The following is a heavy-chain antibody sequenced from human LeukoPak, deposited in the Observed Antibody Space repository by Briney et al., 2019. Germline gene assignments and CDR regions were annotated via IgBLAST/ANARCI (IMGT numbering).Heavy chain of an antibody. CDR2: ISYNSDTI. J-gene: IGHJ2*01. CDR3: AKDYCGGDCYSGWYFDL. V-gene: IGHV3-9*01. CDR1: GFTFDDYA. Sequence: PGKSLRLSCAASGFTFDDYAMHWVRQAPGKGLEWVSGISYNSDTIAYADSVKGRFTISRDNAKNSLYLQMNSLRAEDTALYSCAKDYCGGDCYSGWYFDLWGRGTMVTVSS. D-gene: IGHD2-21*02.